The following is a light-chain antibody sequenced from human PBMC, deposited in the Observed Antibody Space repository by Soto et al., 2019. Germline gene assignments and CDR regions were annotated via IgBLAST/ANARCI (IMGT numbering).Light chain of an antibody. CDR2: EVS. Sequence: QSVLTQPASVSGSPGQSITISCTGTTSDVGGYNYVSWYQQHSGKAPKLMIYEVSNRPSGVSNRFSGSKSGNTASLTISGLQDEDEADYYCTSYTSSSTLRYVFGTGTXV. V-gene: IGLV2-14*01. CDR3: TSYTSSSTLRYV. CDR1: TSDVGGYNY. J-gene: IGLJ1*01.